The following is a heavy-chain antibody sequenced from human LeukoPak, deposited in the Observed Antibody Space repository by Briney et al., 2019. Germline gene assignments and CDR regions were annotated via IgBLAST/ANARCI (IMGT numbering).Heavy chain of an antibody. CDR1: GFTFSSYG. CDR2: ISGSGGST. CDR3: AKALSDILTGYYAYLDY. D-gene: IGHD3-9*01. V-gene: IGHV3-23*01. Sequence: PGGSLRLSCAASGFTFSSYGMSWVRQAPGKGLEWVSAISGSGGSTYYADSVKGRFTISRDNSKNTLYLQMNSLRAEDTAVYYCAKALSDILTGYYAYLDYWGQGTLVTVSS. J-gene: IGHJ4*02.